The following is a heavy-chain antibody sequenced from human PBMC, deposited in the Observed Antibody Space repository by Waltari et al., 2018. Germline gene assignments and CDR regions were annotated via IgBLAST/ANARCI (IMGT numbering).Heavy chain of an antibody. J-gene: IGHJ4*02. D-gene: IGHD2-21*02. V-gene: IGHV4-38-2*02. CDR1: SYSIISGYY. Sequence: QVHLQESGPGLVKPSETLSLTCDVSSYSIISGYYWGWIRQPPGKGLEWLGSIYHRGDTYYNPSRRSRVTISVDTSKNQFSLRLRSVTAADTAIYFCAREDGLRIDYWGQGALVTVSS. CDR2: IYHRGDT. CDR3: AREDGLRIDY.